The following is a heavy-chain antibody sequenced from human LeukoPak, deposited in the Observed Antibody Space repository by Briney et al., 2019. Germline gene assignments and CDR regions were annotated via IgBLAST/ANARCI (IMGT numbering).Heavy chain of an antibody. D-gene: IGHD6-19*01. CDR2: IGSSGTTI. Sequence: PGGSLRLSCAVSGFPFSFYEMNWVRQAPGKGLEWVSNIGSSGTTIYYADSVKGRFSISRDNAESSLYLQMNSLRVEDTAVYYCALLAVASDFDYWGQGALVTVSS. J-gene: IGHJ4*02. CDR3: ALLAVASDFDY. V-gene: IGHV3-48*03. CDR1: GFPFSFYE.